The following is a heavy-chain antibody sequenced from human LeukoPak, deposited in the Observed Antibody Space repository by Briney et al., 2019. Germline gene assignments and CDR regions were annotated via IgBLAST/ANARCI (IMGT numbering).Heavy chain of an antibody. CDR3: ARSGNYYLDY. Sequence: GGSLRLSCAASGFTLSNYNMNWVRQAPGKGLEWISYISGRGSTMYYADSVKGRFTISRDNAKNSLYLQMNSLRAEDTAVYYCARSGNYYLDYWGQGTLVTVSS. CDR2: ISGRGSTM. J-gene: IGHJ4*02. V-gene: IGHV3-48*04. CDR1: GFTLSNYN. D-gene: IGHD1-26*01.